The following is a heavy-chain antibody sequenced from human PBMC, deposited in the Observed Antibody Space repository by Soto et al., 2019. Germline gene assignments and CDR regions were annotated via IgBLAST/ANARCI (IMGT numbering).Heavy chain of an antibody. Sequence: QVQLQQWGAGLLKPSETLSLTCAVYGGSFSGYYWSWIRQPPGKGLEWIGEINHSGSTNYNPSLKSRVTISVDTSKNQFSLKLSSVTAADTAVYYCARGPERLILSRTENIVVVPVFDYWGQGTLVTVSS. D-gene: IGHD2-2*01. CDR1: GGSFSGYY. CDR2: INHSGST. CDR3: ARGPERLILSRTENIVVVPVFDY. V-gene: IGHV4-34*01. J-gene: IGHJ4*02.